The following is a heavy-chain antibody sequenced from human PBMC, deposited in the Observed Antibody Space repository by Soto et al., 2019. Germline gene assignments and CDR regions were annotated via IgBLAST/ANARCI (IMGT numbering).Heavy chain of an antibody. CDR2: IGAGGTI. CDR1: GFTFKSYT. V-gene: IGHV3-23*01. Sequence: EVQLLESGGGLVQPGGSLRLSCVASGFTFKSYTMNWVRQAPGMGLEWVSVIGAGGTIYYADSVKGRFTISRDNSMNAVYLQMNSLRAEDTAVYFCAKFRRLPRSAFEIRGQGTMVTVSP. D-gene: IGHD4-17*01. J-gene: IGHJ3*02. CDR3: AKFRRLPRSAFEI.